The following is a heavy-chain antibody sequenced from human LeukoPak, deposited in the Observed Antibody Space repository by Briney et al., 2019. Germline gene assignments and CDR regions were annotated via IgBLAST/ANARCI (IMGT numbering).Heavy chain of an antibody. CDR1: GGSFSGYY. V-gene: IGHV4-34*01. D-gene: IGHD3-10*01. J-gene: IGHJ6*03. Sequence: PSETLSLTCAVYGGSFSGYYWSWIRQPPGKGLEWIGEINHSGSTNYNPSLKSRVTISVDTSKNQFSLKLSSVTAADTAVYYCARASAGIYYYYMDVWGKGTTVTISS. CDR3: ARASAGIYYYYMDV. CDR2: INHSGST.